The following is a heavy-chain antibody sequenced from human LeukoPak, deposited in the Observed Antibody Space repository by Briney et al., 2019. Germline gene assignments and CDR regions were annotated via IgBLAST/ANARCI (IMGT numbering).Heavy chain of an antibody. V-gene: IGHV1-18*01. D-gene: IGHD4-23*01. CDR1: AYTFTNFR. CDR2: IGPSNNYT. CDR3: AREKYDGKSWDS. J-gene: IGHJ4*02. Sequence: ASVKVSCKTSAYTFTNFRIHWVRQAPGQGFEWMGWIGPSNNYTEYEQKLQGRLTLTTDTSTTTAHMELRSLTFDDTAIYYCAREKYDGKSWDSWGQGTLVTVSS.